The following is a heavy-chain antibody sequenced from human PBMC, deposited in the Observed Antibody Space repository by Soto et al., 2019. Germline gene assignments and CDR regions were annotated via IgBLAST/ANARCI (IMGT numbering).Heavy chain of an antibody. J-gene: IGHJ4*02. D-gene: IGHD2-2*01. V-gene: IGHV3-49*04. Sequence: EVQLVESGGGLVKPGRSLRLSCTTSGFTFGDYAMSWVRQAPGKGLEWVGFIRSKRYGGTPEYAASVKGRISISRDDSKSIAYLEMNSLKTEDSAVYYCTILPPHPRPAFDYWCQGTLVTVSS. CDR3: TILPPHPRPAFDY. CDR1: GFTFGDYA. CDR2: IRSKRYGGTP.